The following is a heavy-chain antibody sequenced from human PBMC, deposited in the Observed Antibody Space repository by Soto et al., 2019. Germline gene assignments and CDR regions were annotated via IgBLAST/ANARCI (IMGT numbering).Heavy chain of an antibody. V-gene: IGHV1-69*13. CDR3: ARGGYSYGGFYYYGMDV. Sequence: SVKVSCKASGGTFSSYAISWVRQAPGQGLEWMGGIIPIFGTANYAQKFQGRVTITADESTSTAYMELSSLRSEDTAVYYCARGGYSYGGFYYYGMDVWGQGTTVTVSS. CDR1: GGTFSSYA. J-gene: IGHJ6*02. D-gene: IGHD5-18*01. CDR2: IIPIFGTA.